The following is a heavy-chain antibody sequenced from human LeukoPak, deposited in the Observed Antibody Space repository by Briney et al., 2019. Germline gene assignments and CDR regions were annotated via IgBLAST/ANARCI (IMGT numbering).Heavy chain of an antibody. J-gene: IGHJ4*02. D-gene: IGHD3-10*01. CDR2: INHSGST. CDR3: ARGRRYYYGSGSCHFDY. Sequence: SETLSFTCAVYGGSFSGYYWSWIRQPPGKGLEWIGEINHSGSTNYNPSLKSRVTISVDTSKNQFSLKLSSVTAADTAVYYCARGRRYYYGSGSCHFDYWGQGTLVTVSS. V-gene: IGHV4-34*01. CDR1: GGSFSGYY.